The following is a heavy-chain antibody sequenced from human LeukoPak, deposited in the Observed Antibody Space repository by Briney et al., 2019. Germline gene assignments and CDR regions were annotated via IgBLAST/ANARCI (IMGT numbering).Heavy chain of an antibody. D-gene: IGHD3-22*01. CDR3: ARGKYYDSSGYNDY. CDR1: GFTFSSYS. V-gene: IGHV3-48*02. Sequence: PGGSLRLSCAASGFTFSSYSMNWVRQAPGKGLEWVSSISSSSSTIYYADSVKGRFTISRDNAKNSLYLQMNSLRDEDTAVYYCARGKYYDSSGYNDYWGQGTLVTVSS. J-gene: IGHJ4*02. CDR2: ISSSSSTI.